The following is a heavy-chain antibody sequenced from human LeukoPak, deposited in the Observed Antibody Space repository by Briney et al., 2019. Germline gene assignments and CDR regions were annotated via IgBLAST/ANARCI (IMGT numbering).Heavy chain of an antibody. Sequence: GGSLRLSCAASGFTFSSYAMSWVRQAPGEGLEWVSAISGSGGSTYYADSVKGRFTISRDNSKNTLYLQMNSLRAEDTAVYYCASLAAAGTTFDYWGQGTLVTVSS. CDR1: GFTFSSYA. D-gene: IGHD6-13*01. CDR2: ISGSGGST. J-gene: IGHJ4*02. V-gene: IGHV3-23*01. CDR3: ASLAAAGTTFDY.